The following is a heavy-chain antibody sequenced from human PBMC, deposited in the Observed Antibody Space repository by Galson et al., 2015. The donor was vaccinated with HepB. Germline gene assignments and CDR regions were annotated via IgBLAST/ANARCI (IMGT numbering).Heavy chain of an antibody. CDR2: INSDGSST. CDR1: GFTFSSYW. J-gene: IGHJ4*02. V-gene: IGHV3-74*01. CDR3: ARDLGRDGYNVLNFFDY. Sequence: SLRLSCAASGFTFSSYWMHWVRQAPGKGLVWVSRINSDGSSTSYADSVKGRFNISRDNAKNTLYLQMNSLRAEDTAVYYCARDLGRDGYNVLNFFDYWGQGTLFTVSS. D-gene: IGHD5-24*01.